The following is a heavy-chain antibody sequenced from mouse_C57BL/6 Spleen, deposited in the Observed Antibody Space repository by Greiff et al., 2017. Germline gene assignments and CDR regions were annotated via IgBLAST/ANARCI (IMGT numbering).Heavy chain of an antibody. Sequence: EVMLVESGEGLVKPGGSLKLSCAASGFTFSSYAMSWVRQTPEKRLEWVAYISSGGDYIYYADTVKGRFTISRDNARNTLYLQMSSLKSEDTAMYYCTRDPTFTSYWYFDVWGTGTTVTVSS. CDR2: ISSGGDYI. CDR3: TRDPTFTSYWYFDV. CDR1: GFTFSSYA. V-gene: IGHV5-9-1*02. J-gene: IGHJ1*03.